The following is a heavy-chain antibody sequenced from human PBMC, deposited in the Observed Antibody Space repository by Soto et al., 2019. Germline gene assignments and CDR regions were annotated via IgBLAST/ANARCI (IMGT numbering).Heavy chain of an antibody. CDR2: IYYSGST. CDR3: ARPGYSSSWRHYYYYGMDV. Sequence: SVTLGLTCTVSGGSISSSSYYWGWIRQPPGKGLEWIGSIYYSGSTYYNPSLKSRVTISVDTSKNRFSPKLSSVTAADMAVYYCARPGYSSSWRHYYYYGMDVWGQGTTVTVSS. D-gene: IGHD6-13*01. V-gene: IGHV4-39*01. CDR1: GGSISSSSYY. J-gene: IGHJ6*02.